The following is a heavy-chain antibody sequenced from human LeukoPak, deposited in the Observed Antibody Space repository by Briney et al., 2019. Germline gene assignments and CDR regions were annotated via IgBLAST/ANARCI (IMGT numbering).Heavy chain of an antibody. Sequence: GGSLRLSCAASGFTFSSYSVNWVRQAPGKGLEWVSSISSSSSYIYYADSVKGRFTISRDNAKNSLYLQMNSLRAEDTAVYYCARAAHGGYGYVDYWGQGTLVTVSS. CDR3: ARAAHGGYGYVDY. D-gene: IGHD5-12*01. V-gene: IGHV3-21*01. CDR2: ISSSSSYI. J-gene: IGHJ4*02. CDR1: GFTFSSYS.